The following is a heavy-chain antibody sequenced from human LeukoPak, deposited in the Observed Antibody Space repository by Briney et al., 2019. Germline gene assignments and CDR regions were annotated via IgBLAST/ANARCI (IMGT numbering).Heavy chain of an antibody. V-gene: IGHV3-15*01. CDR1: GFTFSSAS. CDR2: IKSRTDGGIT. Sequence: PGGSLRLSCAASGFTFSSASMIWVRQAPGKGLEWVGRIKSRTDGGITDYAASVKGRFTISRDDSKNTLYLQMNSLQTEDTAVYYCSTSVAGSGSPWGQGTLVTVSS. CDR3: STSVAGSGSP. D-gene: IGHD6-19*01. J-gene: IGHJ5*02.